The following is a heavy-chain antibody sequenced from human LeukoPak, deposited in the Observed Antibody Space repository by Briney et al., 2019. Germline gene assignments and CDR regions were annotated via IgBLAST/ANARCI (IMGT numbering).Heavy chain of an antibody. Sequence: SETLSLTCAVYGGSFSGYYWSWIRQPPGKGLEWIGGINHSGSTNYNPSLKSRVTISVDTSENQFSLKLSSVTAADTAVYYCARSDTAMGDFDYWGQGTLVTVSS. CDR1: GGSFSGYY. V-gene: IGHV4-34*01. CDR2: INHSGST. D-gene: IGHD5-18*01. J-gene: IGHJ4*02. CDR3: ARSDTAMGDFDY.